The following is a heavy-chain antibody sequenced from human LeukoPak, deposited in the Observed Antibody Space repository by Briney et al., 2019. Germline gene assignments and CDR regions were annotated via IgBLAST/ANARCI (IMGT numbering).Heavy chain of an antibody. D-gene: IGHD3-22*01. CDR3: ARTYDSSGYYYEAFDI. J-gene: IGHJ3*02. CDR2: ISYDGSNK. Sequence: PGGSLRLSCAASGFTFSSYAMHWVRQAPGKGLEWVAVISYDGSNKYYADSVKGRFTISRDNAKNSLYLQMNSLRAEDTALYHCARTYDSSGYYYEAFDIWGQGTMVTVSS. V-gene: IGHV3-30*04. CDR1: GFTFSSYA.